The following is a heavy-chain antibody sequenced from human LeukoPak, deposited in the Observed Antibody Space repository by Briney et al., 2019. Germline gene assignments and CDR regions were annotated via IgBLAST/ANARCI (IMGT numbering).Heavy chain of an antibody. J-gene: IGHJ6*03. Sequence: PSETLSLTCAVYGGSFSTYYWSWIRQPPGKGLEWIREINHSGSTNYNPSLKSQVTISVATSKNQFSLKLSSVTAADTAVYYCARSDMVATIGGYYYYMDVWGKGTTVIVSS. CDR3: ARSDMVATIGGYYYYMDV. CDR1: GGSFSTYY. D-gene: IGHD5-12*01. CDR2: INHSGST. V-gene: IGHV4-34*01.